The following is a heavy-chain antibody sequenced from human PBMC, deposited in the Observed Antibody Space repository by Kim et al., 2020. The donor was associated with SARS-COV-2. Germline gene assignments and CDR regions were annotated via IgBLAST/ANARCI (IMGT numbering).Heavy chain of an antibody. Sequence: GESLKISCKGSGYNFPDYWIAWVRQVPGKGLEWMGIIYPGDSDSKYSPSLQGQFTFSADKSTSTAYLQWSSLKASDSGIYYCVRHNSGWSEGDYWRQGTLVTVSS. D-gene: IGHD6-19*01. V-gene: IGHV5-51*01. CDR2: IYPGDSDS. CDR1: GYNFPDYW. J-gene: IGHJ4*02. CDR3: VRHNSGWSEGDY.